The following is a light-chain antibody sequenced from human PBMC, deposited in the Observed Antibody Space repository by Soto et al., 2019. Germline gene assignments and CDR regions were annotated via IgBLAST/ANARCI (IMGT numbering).Light chain of an antibody. CDR3: QSYDITLSGVV. CDR1: SFNIGAGFD. CDR2: GTD. V-gene: IGLV1-40*01. J-gene: IGLJ3*02. Sequence: QAVLPQPPSVSGAPGQRVTISCTGTSFNIGAGFDVHWYQHLPGTGPKLLIYGTDNRPSGVSDRFSGSKSGTSASLAITGLQAEDEADYYCQSYDITLSGVVFGGGTKVTVL.